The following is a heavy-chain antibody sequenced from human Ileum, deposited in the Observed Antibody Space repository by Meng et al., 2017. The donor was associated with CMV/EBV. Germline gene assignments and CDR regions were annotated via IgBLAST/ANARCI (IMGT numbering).Heavy chain of an antibody. CDR1: GSFSPYT. CDR2: INQYGST. D-gene: IGHD5-12*01. Sequence: QVQIQQGGAGLLKPSETLSLTCSLGGSFSPYTWSWFRQAPGKGLEWIGEINQYGSTNFNPSVKSRVTISRDTSKNQFSLRLNSVTAADAAVYYCVTADHHAIKYWGQGTLVTVSS. CDR3: VTADHHAIKY. V-gene: IGHV4-34*01. J-gene: IGHJ4*02.